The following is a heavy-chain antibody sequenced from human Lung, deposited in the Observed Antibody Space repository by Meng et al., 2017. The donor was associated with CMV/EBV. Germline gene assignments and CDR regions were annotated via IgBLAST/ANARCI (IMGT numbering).Heavy chain of an antibody. CDR2: ISSSSSYI. CDR1: GFTFSSYS. J-gene: IGHJ4*02. CDR3: ARDNSYGDEYYFDY. V-gene: IGHV3-21*01. Sequence: GGSLRLSCAASGFTFSSYSMNWVRQAPGKGLEWVSSISSSSSYIYYADSVKGRFTISRDNAKNSLYLQMNSLRAEDTAVYYCARDNSYGDEYYFDYWGQGTXVPVSS. D-gene: IGHD5-18*01.